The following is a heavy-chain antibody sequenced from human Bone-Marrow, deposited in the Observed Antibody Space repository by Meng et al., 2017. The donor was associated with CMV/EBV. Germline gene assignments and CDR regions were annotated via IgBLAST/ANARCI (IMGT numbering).Heavy chain of an antibody. V-gene: IGHV4-4*02. J-gene: IGHJ2*01. CDR1: GGSISSSNW. Sequence: GSLRLSCAVSGGSISSSNWWSWVRQPPGKGLEWIGEIYHSGSTNYNPSLKSRVTISVDKSKNQFSLKLSSVTAADTAVYYCAAGAARPGVSWYFDLWGRGTLVTVSS. CDR3: AAGAARPGVSWYFDL. D-gene: IGHD6-6*01. CDR2: IYHSGST.